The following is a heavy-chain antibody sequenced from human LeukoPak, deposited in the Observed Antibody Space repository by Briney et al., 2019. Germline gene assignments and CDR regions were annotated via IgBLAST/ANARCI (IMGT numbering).Heavy chain of an antibody. CDR1: GYSFTSYW. CDR3: ARRGYSYGYPYYYYMDV. CDR2: IYPGDSDT. D-gene: IGHD5-18*01. Sequence: GESLEISCKGSGYSFTSYWIGWVRQMPGKGLEWMGIIYPGDSDTRYSPSFQGQVTISADRSISTAYLQWSSLKASDTAMYYCARRGYSYGYPYYYYMDVWGKGTTITVSS. J-gene: IGHJ6*03. V-gene: IGHV5-51*01.